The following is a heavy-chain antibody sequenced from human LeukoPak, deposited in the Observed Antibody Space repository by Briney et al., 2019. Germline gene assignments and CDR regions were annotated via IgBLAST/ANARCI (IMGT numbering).Heavy chain of an antibody. Sequence: ASVKVSCKASGYTFTGYYMHWVRQAPGQGLEWMGWINPNSGGTNYAQKFQVRVTMTRDTSISTAYMELSSLRPEDTAVYYCARAQSGTTKGGGRENWFDPWGQGTLVTVSS. D-gene: IGHD1-1*01. CDR1: GYTFTGYY. CDR3: ARAQSGTTKGGGRENWFDP. V-gene: IGHV1-2*02. CDR2: INPNSGGT. J-gene: IGHJ5*02.